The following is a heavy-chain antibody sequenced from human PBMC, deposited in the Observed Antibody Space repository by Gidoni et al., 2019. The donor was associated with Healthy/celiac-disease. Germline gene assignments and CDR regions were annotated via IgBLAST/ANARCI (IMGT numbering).Heavy chain of an antibody. CDR1: GFPFSSYS. D-gene: IGHD6-19*01. V-gene: IGHV3-21*01. CDR2: ISSSSSYI. J-gene: IGHJ4*02. CDR3: ARDSSGWSLGVEDLPLPIDY. Sequence: EVQLVESGGGLVKPGGSLRLSCAASGFPFSSYSMNWVRQAPGKGLEWVSSISSSSSYIYYADSVKGRFTISRDNAKNSLYLQMNSLRAEDTAVYYCARDSSGWSLGVEDLPLPIDYWGQGTLVTVSS.